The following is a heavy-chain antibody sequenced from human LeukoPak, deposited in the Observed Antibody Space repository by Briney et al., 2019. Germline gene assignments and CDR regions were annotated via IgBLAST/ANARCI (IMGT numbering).Heavy chain of an antibody. CDR2: ISYDGSNK. CDR3: TVLLGYCSGGSCYSLDY. Sequence: GRSLRLSCAASRFTVSSYAIHWVRQAPGKGLEWVAVISYDGSNKYYADSVKGRFTISRDNSKNTLYLQMNSLRAEDTAVYYCTVLLGYCSGGSCYSLDYWGQGTLVTVSS. D-gene: IGHD2-15*01. J-gene: IGHJ4*02. CDR1: RFTVSSYA. V-gene: IGHV3-30-3*01.